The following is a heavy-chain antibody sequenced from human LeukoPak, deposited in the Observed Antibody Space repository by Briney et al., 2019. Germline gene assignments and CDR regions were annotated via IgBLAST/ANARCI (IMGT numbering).Heavy chain of an antibody. CDR1: GYTFTSYG. CDR2: ISAYNGNT. CDR3: ARDTNRRDGYKADKDAFDI. D-gene: IGHD5-24*01. Sequence: ASVKVSCKASGYTFTSYGISWVRQAPGQGLEWMGWISAYNGNTNYAQKLQGRVTMTTDTSTSTAYMELRSLRSDDTAVYYCARDTNRRDGYKADKDAFDIWGEGTMVTVSS. V-gene: IGHV1-18*01. J-gene: IGHJ3*02.